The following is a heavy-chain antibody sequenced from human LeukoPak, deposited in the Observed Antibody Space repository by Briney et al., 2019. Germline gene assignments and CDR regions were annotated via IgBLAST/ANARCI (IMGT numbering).Heavy chain of an antibody. V-gene: IGHV4-4*02. J-gene: IGHJ4*02. Sequence: SETLSLTCAVSGGSITSDNWWIWVRQPPGKGLEWIGEAYHSRITNYNPSLKSRVTMSVDKSKNQFSLSLSSVTAADTAVYHCARGLYSSDAYWGQGILVTVSS. CDR2: AYHSRIT. CDR1: GGSITSDNW. CDR3: ARGLYSSDAY. D-gene: IGHD6-19*01.